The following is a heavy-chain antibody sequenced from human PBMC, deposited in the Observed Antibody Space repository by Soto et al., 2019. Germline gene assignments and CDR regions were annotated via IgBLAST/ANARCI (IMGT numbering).Heavy chain of an antibody. J-gene: IGHJ3*02. CDR3: ARGGGVGVAGSTAFEM. Sequence: QLHLVQSGAVVKKPGASVTVSCSASGYPVTAYYMHWVRQAPGRGLEWMGGINPATGAAKYTQTFQGRATMTRDTSTSTVFMELSGPTSEDPAVFYCARGGGVGVAGSTAFEMWGQGTLVTVSS. D-gene: IGHD3-3*01. CDR1: GYPVTAYY. CDR2: INPATGAA. V-gene: IGHV1-2*02.